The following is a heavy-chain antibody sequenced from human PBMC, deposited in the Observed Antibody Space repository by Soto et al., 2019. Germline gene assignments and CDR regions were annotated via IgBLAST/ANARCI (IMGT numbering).Heavy chain of an antibody. J-gene: IGHJ4*02. V-gene: IGHV4-59*12. D-gene: IGHD4-17*01. CDR3: AREDMTTVTSDY. CDR2: FYYTGIT. Sequence: PSETLSLTCTVSGGSISNYYWSWIRQPPGKGLEWIGYFYYTGITNYNPSLKSRISMSVDTSKNQFSLKLSSVTAADTAVYYCAREDMTTVTSDYWGQGTLVTVSS. CDR1: GGSISNYY.